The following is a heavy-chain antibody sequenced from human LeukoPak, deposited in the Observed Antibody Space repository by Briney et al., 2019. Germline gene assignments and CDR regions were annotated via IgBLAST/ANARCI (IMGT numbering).Heavy chain of an antibody. V-gene: IGHV1-18*01. Sequence: GASVRVSCKASNYTFTDYGINWVRQAPGQGLEWVGWVSAFSGHTFYAQKFQGRITMTTDTSTSTAHMELRSLTSDDTAVYYCARALAVTGRGPRDFDFWGQGTLVTVSS. CDR1: NYTFTDYG. CDR2: VSAFSGHT. CDR3: ARALAVTGRGPRDFDF. D-gene: IGHD6-19*01. J-gene: IGHJ4*02.